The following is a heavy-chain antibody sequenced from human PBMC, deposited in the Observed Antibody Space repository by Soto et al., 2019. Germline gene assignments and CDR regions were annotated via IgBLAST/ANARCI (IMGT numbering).Heavy chain of an antibody. J-gene: IGHJ5*02. CDR1: GGTFSSYA. D-gene: IGHD3-22*01. V-gene: IGHV1-69*06. CDR3: ARDRSGWKSRWFDP. CDR2: ISPIFGTA. Sequence: QVQLVQSGAEVKKPGSSVKVSCKASGGTFSSYAISWVRQAPGQGLEWMGGISPIFGTANYAQKFQGRVTITADKSTSTADMELSSLRSEDTAVYYCARDRSGWKSRWFDPWGQGTLVTVSS.